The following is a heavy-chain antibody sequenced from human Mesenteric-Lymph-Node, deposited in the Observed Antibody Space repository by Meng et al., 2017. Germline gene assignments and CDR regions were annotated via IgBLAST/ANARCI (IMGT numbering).Heavy chain of an antibody. V-gene: IGHV4-30-2*05. J-gene: IGHJ4*02. Sequence: LRLIAAGSVLVKPSQTRARPGVVSSGPIVSTVSSCSGIRRPQGKGLEWIGYIHHSGSAYYNPSLKSRVSISVDTSKNQFSLNLNSMTAADTAVYYCASFDHIPRRNYFDYWGQGTLVTVSS. CDR1: SGPIVSTVSS. D-gene: IGHD2-21*01. CDR2: IHHSGSA. CDR3: ASFDHIPRRNYFDY.